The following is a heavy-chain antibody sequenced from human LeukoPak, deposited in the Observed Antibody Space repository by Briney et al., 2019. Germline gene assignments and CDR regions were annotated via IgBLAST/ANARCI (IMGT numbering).Heavy chain of an antibody. CDR3: ASGNRRMGSSDGFDP. D-gene: IGHD6-13*01. Sequence: SVKVSCKASGGTFSSYAISWVRQAPGHGLEWMGGIIPIFGTANYAQKFQGRVTITTDESTSTAYMELSSLRSGDTAVYYCASGNRRMGSSDGFDPWGQGTLVTVSS. CDR1: GGTFSSYA. CDR2: IIPIFGTA. V-gene: IGHV1-69*05. J-gene: IGHJ5*02.